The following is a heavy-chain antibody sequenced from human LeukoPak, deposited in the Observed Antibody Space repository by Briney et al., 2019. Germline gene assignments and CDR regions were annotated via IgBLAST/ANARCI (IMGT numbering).Heavy chain of an antibody. D-gene: IGHD5-24*01. Sequence: ASVKVSCKASGYTFTSYGISWVRQAPGQGLEWMGWISAYNGNTNYAQRFRGRVTITGDKSTSTAYLELSGLRSEDTAVYYCARVRGEGYKLYYYDYFMDVWGIGTPVTVSS. V-gene: IGHV1-18*01. J-gene: IGHJ6*03. CDR2: ISAYNGNT. CDR1: GYTFTSYG. CDR3: ARVRGEGYKLYYYDYFMDV.